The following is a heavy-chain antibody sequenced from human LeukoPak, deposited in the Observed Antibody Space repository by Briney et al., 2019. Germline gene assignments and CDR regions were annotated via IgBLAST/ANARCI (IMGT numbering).Heavy chain of an antibody. D-gene: IGHD3/OR15-3a*01. V-gene: IGHV3-21*01. CDR3: ARDGPLDYFDY. Sequence: GGSLRLSCPAFRFTLSSYSMNWVRQAPGKGLEWVSSISSSSSYIYYADSVKGRFTISRDNAKNSLYLQMNSLRAEDTAVYYCARDGPLDYFDYWGQGTLVTVSS. CDR2: ISSSSSYI. J-gene: IGHJ4*02. CDR1: RFTLSSYS.